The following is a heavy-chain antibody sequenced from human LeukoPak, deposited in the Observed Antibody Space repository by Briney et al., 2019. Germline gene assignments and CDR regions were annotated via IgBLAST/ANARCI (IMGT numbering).Heavy chain of an antibody. CDR3: ARSGQWLPRRWFDP. Sequence: ASVNVSCKASGYTFTSYDINWVRQATGQGLEWMGWMNPNSGNTGYAQKFQGRVTMTRNTSISTAYMELSSLRSEDTAVYYCARSGQWLPRRWFDPWGQGTLVTVSS. D-gene: IGHD6-19*01. J-gene: IGHJ5*02. CDR2: MNPNSGNT. V-gene: IGHV1-8*01. CDR1: GYTFTSYD.